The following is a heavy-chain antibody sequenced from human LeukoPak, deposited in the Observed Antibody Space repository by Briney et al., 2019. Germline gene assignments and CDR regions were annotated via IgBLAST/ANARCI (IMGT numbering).Heavy chain of an antibody. CDR3: ASSTITATLDY. V-gene: IGHV3-33*01. Sequence: PGGSLRLSCAASGFTFSSYGMHWVRQAPGKRLEWVAVIWYDGSNKYYADSVKGRFTISRDNSKNTLYLQMNSLRAEDTAVYYCASSTITATLDYWGQGTLVTVSS. J-gene: IGHJ4*02. D-gene: IGHD5-24*01. CDR1: GFTFSSYG. CDR2: IWYDGSNK.